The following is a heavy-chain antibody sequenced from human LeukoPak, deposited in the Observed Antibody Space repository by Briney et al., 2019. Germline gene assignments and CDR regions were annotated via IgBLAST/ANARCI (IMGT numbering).Heavy chain of an antibody. CDR2: IVVGSGNT. J-gene: IGHJ4*02. Sequence: ASVKVSCKASGFTFTSSAMQWVRQARGQRLEWIGWIVVGSGNTNYAQKFQGRVTITADESTSTAYMELSSLRSEDTAVYYCARDQGSSWLGWGQGTLVTVSS. CDR3: ARDQGSSWLG. D-gene: IGHD6-13*01. CDR1: GFTFTSSA. V-gene: IGHV1-58*02.